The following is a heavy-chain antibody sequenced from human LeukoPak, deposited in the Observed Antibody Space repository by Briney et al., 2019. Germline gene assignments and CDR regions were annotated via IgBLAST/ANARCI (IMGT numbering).Heavy chain of an antibody. CDR3: AELGITMIGGV. D-gene: IGHD3-10*02. J-gene: IGHJ6*04. CDR2: IRSDGSST. V-gene: IGHV3-74*01. Sequence: GGSLRLSCAASGFTFSDTWMHWVRQAPGKGLVWVSRIRSDGSSTIYADSVKGRFTISRDNAKNSLYLQMNSLRAEDTAVYYCAELGITMIGGVWGKGTTVTISS. CDR1: GFTFSDTW.